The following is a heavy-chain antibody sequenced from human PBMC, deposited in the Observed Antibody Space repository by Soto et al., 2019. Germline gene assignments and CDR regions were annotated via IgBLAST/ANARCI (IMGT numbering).Heavy chain of an antibody. CDR1: GFTFSSYA. J-gene: IGHJ6*02. Sequence: GGSLRLSCAASGFTFSSYAMHWVRQAPGKGLEWVAVISYDGSNKYYADSVKGRFTISRDNSKNTLYLQMNSLRAEDTAVYYCARDPGGQLVPYYYYGMDVWGQGTTVTVSS. V-gene: IGHV3-30-3*01. CDR2: ISYDGSNK. CDR3: ARDPGGQLVPYYYYGMDV. D-gene: IGHD6-13*01.